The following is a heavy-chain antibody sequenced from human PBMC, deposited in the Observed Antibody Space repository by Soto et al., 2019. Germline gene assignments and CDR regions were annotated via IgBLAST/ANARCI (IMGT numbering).Heavy chain of an antibody. D-gene: IGHD2-15*01. J-gene: IGHJ5*02. CDR3: AKTHSFDP. V-gene: IGHV3-9*01. CDR1: GFTFDDYA. CDR2: ISWNSGSI. Sequence: LRLSCAASGFTFDDYAMHWVRQAPGKGLEWVSGISWNSGSIGYADSVKGRFTISRDNSQNTLFLLMNSLRADDTALYYCAKTHSFDPWGQGAPDPFSS.